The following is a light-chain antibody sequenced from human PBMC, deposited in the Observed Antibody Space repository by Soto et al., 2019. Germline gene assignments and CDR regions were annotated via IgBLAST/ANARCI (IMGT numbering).Light chain of an antibody. CDR1: SSDVGGYNY. J-gene: IGLJ1*01. CDR2: DVS. Sequence: QSALTRPRSVSGSPGQSVTISCTGTSSDVGGYNYVSWYQQHPGKAPKLMIYDVSKRPSGVPDRFSGSKSGNTASLTISGLQAEDEADYYCCSYAGRSTLYVLGTGTKVNVL. V-gene: IGLV2-11*01. CDR3: CSYAGRSTLYV.